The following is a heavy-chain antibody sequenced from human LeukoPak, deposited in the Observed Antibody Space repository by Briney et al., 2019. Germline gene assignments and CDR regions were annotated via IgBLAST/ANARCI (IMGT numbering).Heavy chain of an antibody. CDR1: GFTFSSYG. Sequence: GGSLRLPCAASGFTFSSYGMNWVRQAPGKRREWVSYISSSSDSIYYADAVKGRFTISRDNAENSLYLQMSSLRDEDTAVYYCARAMRSGYDYWGQGTLVTVAS. D-gene: IGHD5-12*01. CDR3: ARAMRSGYDY. CDR2: ISSSSDSI. J-gene: IGHJ4*02. V-gene: IGHV3-48*02.